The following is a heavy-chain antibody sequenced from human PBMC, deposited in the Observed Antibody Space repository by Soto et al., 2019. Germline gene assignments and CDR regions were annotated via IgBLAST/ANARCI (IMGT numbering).Heavy chain of an antibody. Sequence: PSETLSLTCTVSGGSISSGGYYWSWIRQHPGKGLEWIGYIYYSGSTYYNPSLKSRVTISVDTSKNQFSLKLSSVTAADTAVYYCARAMTHDFWSGYLSYNWFNPWRQRTLVTVSS. CDR1: GGSISSGGYY. J-gene: IGHJ5*02. D-gene: IGHD3-3*01. CDR2: IYYSGST. V-gene: IGHV4-31*03. CDR3: ARAMTHDFWSGYLSYNWFNP.